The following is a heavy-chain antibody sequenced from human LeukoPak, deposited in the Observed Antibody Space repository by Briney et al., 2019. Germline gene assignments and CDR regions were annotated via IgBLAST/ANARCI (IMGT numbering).Heavy chain of an antibody. J-gene: IGHJ4*02. D-gene: IGHD7-27*01. CDR1: GGSISSGSYY. Sequence: PSETLSLTCTVSGGSISSGSYYWSWIRQPAGKGLEWIGRIYTSGSTNYNASLKSRVTISVDTSKNQFSLKLNSVTAADTAVYYCARDKTGIFDYWGRGTLVTVSS. CDR3: ARDKTGIFDY. CDR2: IYTSGST. V-gene: IGHV4-61*02.